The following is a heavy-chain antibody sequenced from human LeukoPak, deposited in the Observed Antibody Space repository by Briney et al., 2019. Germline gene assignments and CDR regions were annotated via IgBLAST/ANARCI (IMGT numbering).Heavy chain of an antibody. CDR1: GLTFSTYA. V-gene: IGHV3-23*01. Sequence: GGSLRLSCAASGLTFSTYAMTWVRQAPGKGLEWVSTISGSGGSTYYVDSVKGRFTISRDKSKNTLYLQMNSLRAEDAALYYCARDIVVVPAAGDAFDIWGQGTMVTVSS. D-gene: IGHD2-2*01. J-gene: IGHJ3*02. CDR3: ARDIVVVPAAGDAFDI. CDR2: ISGSGGST.